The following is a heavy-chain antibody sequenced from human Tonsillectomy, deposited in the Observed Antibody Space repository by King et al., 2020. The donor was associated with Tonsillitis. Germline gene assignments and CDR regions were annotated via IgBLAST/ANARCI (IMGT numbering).Heavy chain of an antibody. CDR1: GFSSSTYA. Sequence: VQLVESGGGVVKPGRSLRLSCAASGFSSSTYAMNWVRQAPGRGLEGLAFLHYAGTNQYSADSVKGRFTIARDNSKNTVFLQMNSLRAEDTAVYYCATDRAAGILDYWGQGTLVTVSS. CDR2: LHYAGTNQ. D-gene: IGHD6-13*01. CDR3: ATDRAAGILDY. V-gene: IGHV3-30*02. J-gene: IGHJ4*02.